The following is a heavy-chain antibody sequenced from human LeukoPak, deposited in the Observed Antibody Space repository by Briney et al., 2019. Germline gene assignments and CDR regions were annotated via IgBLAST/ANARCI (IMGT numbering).Heavy chain of an antibody. CDR3: ARTHCSGGSCYWSEDDAYDI. CDR1: GYTFTSYD. D-gene: IGHD2-15*01. CDR2: MNPNSGNT. V-gene: IGHV1-8*01. J-gene: IGHJ3*02. Sequence: ASVKVSCKASGYTFTSYDINWVRQATGQGLEWMGWMNPNSGNTGYAQKFQGRVTMTRNTSISTAYMELSSLRSEDTAVYYCARTHCSGGSCYWSEDDAYDIWGQGTMVTVSS.